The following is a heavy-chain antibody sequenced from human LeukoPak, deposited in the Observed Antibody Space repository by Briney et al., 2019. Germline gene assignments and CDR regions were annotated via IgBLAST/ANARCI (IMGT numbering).Heavy chain of an antibody. CDR3: AKDRVTMIVVRRADY. J-gene: IGHJ4*02. Sequence: GGSLRLSCAASGFTFSIYAMSWVRQAPGKGLEWVSAISGSGGSTYYADSVKGRFTISRDNSKNTLYLQMNSLRAEDTAVYYCAKDRVTMIVVRRADYWGQGTLVTVSS. V-gene: IGHV3-23*01. CDR2: ISGSGGST. CDR1: GFTFSIYA. D-gene: IGHD3-22*01.